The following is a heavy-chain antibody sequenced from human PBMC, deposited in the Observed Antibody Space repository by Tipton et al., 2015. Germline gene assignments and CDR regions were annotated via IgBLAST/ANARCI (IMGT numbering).Heavy chain of an antibody. Sequence: SLRLSCAASGFNVTTNYMSWVRQASGGGLEWVSRVYTGGNTQYADSVRGRFTISRDTSKNMVYLQMNNMRTDVTAVYYCARDQAFDVWGQGSLVTVS. CDR1: GFNVTTNY. J-gene: IGHJ3*01. CDR3: ARDQAFDV. CDR2: VYTGGNT. V-gene: IGHV3-53*01.